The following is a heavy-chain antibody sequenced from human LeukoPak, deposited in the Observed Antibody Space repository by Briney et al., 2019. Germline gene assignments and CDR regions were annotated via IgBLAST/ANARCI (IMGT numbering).Heavy chain of an antibody. J-gene: IGHJ6*02. Sequence: SETLSLTCTVSGGSISSGDYYWSWIRQPPGKGLEWIGYIYYSGSTYYNPSLTSRVTISVDTSKNQFSLKLSSVTAADTAVYYCARESLGYFDWLLYPKSPERHNYYYYYGMDVWGQGTTVTVSS. CDR3: ARESLGYFDWLLYPKSPERHNYYYYYGMDV. CDR2: IYYSGST. D-gene: IGHD3-9*01. CDR1: GGSISSGDYY. V-gene: IGHV4-30-4*01.